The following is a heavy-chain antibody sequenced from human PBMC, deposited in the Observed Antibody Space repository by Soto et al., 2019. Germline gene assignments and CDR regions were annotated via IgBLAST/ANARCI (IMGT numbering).Heavy chain of an antibody. V-gene: IGHV4-30-4*01. Sequence: SETLSLTCTVSGGSISSGDYYWSWIRQPPGKGLEWIGYIYYSGSTYYNPSLKSRVTISVDTSKNQFSLKLSSVTAADTTVYYCASQKSSSPPYFDYWGQGTLVTVSS. J-gene: IGHJ4*02. D-gene: IGHD2-2*01. CDR2: IYYSGST. CDR1: GGSISSGDYY. CDR3: ASQKSSSPPYFDY.